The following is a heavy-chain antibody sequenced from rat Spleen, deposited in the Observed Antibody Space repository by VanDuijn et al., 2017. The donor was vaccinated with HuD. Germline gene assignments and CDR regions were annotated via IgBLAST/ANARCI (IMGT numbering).Heavy chain of an antibody. V-gene: IGHV5-29*01. D-gene: IGHD3-4*01. CDR3: AREAEKPFHYFDY. J-gene: IGHJ2*01. Sequence: EVQLVESGGGLVQPGRSLKLSCAASGFTFSNYGMAWVRQAPTKGLEWVATISYDGSSTYYRDSVKGRFTISRDNAKSTLYLQMDSLRSEDTATYYCAREAEKPFHYFDYWGQGVMVTVSS. CDR2: ISYDGSST. CDR1: GFTFSNYG.